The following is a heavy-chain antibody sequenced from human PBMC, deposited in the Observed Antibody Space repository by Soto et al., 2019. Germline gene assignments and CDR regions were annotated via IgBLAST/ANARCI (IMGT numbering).Heavy chain of an antibody. D-gene: IGHD4-4*01. V-gene: IGHV3-30*18. CDR2: ISYDGSNK. CDR3: AKDGGTVTLYYYYGMDV. CDR1: GFTFSSYG. Sequence: QVQLVESGGGVVQPGRSLRLSCAASGFTFSSYGMHWVRQAPGKGLEWVAVISYDGSNKYYADSVKGRFTISRDNSKNTLYLQMNSLRAEDTAVYYCAKDGGTVTLYYYYGMDVWGQGTTVTVSS. J-gene: IGHJ6*02.